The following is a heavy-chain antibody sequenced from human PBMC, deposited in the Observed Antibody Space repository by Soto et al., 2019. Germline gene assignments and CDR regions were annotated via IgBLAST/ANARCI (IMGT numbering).Heavy chain of an antibody. CDR2: IYYSGST. J-gene: IGHJ4*02. V-gene: IGHV4-59*08. Sequence: PSETLSLTCTVSGGSISSYYWSWIRQPPGKGLEWIGYIYYSGSTNYNPSLKSRVTISVDTSKNQFSLKLSSVTAADTAVYYCARTFNYDFWSGYYNGVFDYWGQGTLVTVSS. CDR3: ARTFNYDFWSGYYNGVFDY. D-gene: IGHD3-3*01. CDR1: GGSISSYY.